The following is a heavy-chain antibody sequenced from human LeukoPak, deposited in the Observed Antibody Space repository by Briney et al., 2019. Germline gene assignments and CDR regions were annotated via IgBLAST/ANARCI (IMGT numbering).Heavy chain of an antibody. V-gene: IGHV5-51*01. CDR1: GYSFTSYW. Sequence: GESLKISCKGSGYSFTSYWIGWVRQMPGKGLEWMGIIYPGDSDTRYSPSFQGQVTISADKSIGTAYLQWSSLKASDTAMYYCARGSDTNGWRSDYWGQGTLVTVSS. J-gene: IGHJ4*02. CDR2: IYPGDSDT. CDR3: ARGSDTNGWRSDY. D-gene: IGHD2-8*01.